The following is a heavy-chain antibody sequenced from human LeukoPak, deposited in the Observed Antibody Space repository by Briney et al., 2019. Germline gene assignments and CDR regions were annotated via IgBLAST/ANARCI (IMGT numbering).Heavy chain of an antibody. Sequence: SETLSLTCAVYGGSFSGYYWSWIRQPPGKGLEWIGEINHSGSTNYNPSLKSRVTISVDTSKNQFSLKLSSVTAADTAVYYCARDVGYDFWRSYGMDVWGQGTTVTVSS. J-gene: IGHJ6*02. CDR3: ARDVGYDFWRSYGMDV. CDR2: INHSGST. CDR1: GGSFSGYY. D-gene: IGHD3-3*01. V-gene: IGHV4-34*01.